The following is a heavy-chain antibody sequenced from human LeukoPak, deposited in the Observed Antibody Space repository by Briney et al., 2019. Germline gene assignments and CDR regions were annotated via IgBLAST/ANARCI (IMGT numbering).Heavy chain of an antibody. V-gene: IGHV3-33*06. CDR3: AKGWRYDSSGYLMVY. D-gene: IGHD3-22*01. CDR1: GFTFSSYG. Sequence: GGSLRLSCAASGFTFSSYGMHWVRQAPGKGLEWVAVIWYDGSNKYYADSVKGRFTISRDNSKNTLYLQMNSLRAEDTAVYYCAKGWRYDSSGYLMVYWGQGTLVTVS. CDR2: IWYDGSNK. J-gene: IGHJ4*02.